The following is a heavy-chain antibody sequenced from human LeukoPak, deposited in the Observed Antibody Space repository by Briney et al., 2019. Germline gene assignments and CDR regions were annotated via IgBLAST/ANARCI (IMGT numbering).Heavy chain of an antibody. CDR2: IYTSGST. CDR1: GGSISSCY. CDR3: ARLYYDFWSGYYTGFYWFDP. V-gene: IGHV4-4*09. Sequence: PSETLSLTCTVSGGSISSCYWSWIRQPPGKGLEWIGYIYTSGSTNYNPSLKSRVTISVDTSKNQFSLKLSSVTAADTAVYYCARLYYDFWSGYYTGFYWFDPWGQGTLVTVSS. J-gene: IGHJ5*02. D-gene: IGHD3-3*01.